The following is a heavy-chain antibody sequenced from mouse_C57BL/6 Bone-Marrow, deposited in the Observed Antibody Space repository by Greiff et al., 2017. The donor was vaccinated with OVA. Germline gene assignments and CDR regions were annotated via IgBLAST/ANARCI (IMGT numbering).Heavy chain of an antibody. V-gene: IGHV1-82*01. CDR1: GYAFSSSW. CDR3: ARPFITTVVASRYFDV. J-gene: IGHJ1*03. Sequence: QVQLQQSGPELVKPGASVKISCKASGYAFSSSWMNWVKQRPGKGLEWIGRIYPGDGDTNYNGKFKGKATLTADKSSSTAYMQLSSLTSEDSAVYFCARPFITTVVASRYFDVWGTGTTVTVS. CDR2: IYPGDGDT. D-gene: IGHD1-1*01.